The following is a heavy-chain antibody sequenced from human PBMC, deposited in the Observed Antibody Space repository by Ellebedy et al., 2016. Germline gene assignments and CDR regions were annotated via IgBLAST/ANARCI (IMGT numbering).Heavy chain of an antibody. V-gene: IGHV4-39*01. CDR1: GGSISSSSYY. Sequence: SETLSLTCTVSGGSISSSSYYWGWIRQPPGKGLEWIGSIYYSGSTYYNPSLKSRVTISVDTSKNQFSLKLSSVTAADTAVYYCANRVVTAIPQDWYFDLWGRGTLVTVSS. CDR2: IYYSGST. J-gene: IGHJ2*01. D-gene: IGHD2-21*02. CDR3: ANRVVTAIPQDWYFDL.